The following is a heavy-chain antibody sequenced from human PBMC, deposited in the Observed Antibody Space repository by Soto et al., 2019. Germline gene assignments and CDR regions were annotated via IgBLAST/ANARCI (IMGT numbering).Heavy chain of an antibody. CDR3: VKDDGGYPSTAPL. Sequence: EVQLLESGGGLVQPGGSLRLSCAASGITISNYPMSWVRQAPGKGLDWVSGISGSGDRTYYADSAKGRFTISKDISKNSLSLQLDSLGVEDTVVYFCVKDDGGYPSTAPLWGQGTLVTVSS. D-gene: IGHD3-22*01. CDR1: GITISNYP. V-gene: IGHV3-23*01. J-gene: IGHJ4*02. CDR2: ISGSGDRT.